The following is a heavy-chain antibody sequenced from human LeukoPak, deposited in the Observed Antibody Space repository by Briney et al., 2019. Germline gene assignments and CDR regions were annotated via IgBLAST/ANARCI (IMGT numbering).Heavy chain of an antibody. CDR1: GYTFTSYG. V-gene: IGHV1-18*01. CDR2: ISAYNGNT. Sequence: ASVKVSCKASGYTFTSYGISWVRQAPVHGLEWMGWISAYNGNTNYAQKLQGRVTMTTDTSTSTAYMELRSLRSDDTAVYYCARASAFFEFYYFDYWGQGTLVTVSS. CDR3: ARASAFFEFYYFDY. J-gene: IGHJ4*02. D-gene: IGHD3-3*02.